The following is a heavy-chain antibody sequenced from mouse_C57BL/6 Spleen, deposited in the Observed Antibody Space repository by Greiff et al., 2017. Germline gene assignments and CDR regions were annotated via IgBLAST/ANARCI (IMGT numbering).Heavy chain of an antibody. CDR1: GYTFTSYW. CDR3: ARSFYYDYAWYFDV. V-gene: IGHV1-64*01. J-gene: IGHJ1*03. D-gene: IGHD2-4*01. Sequence: VQLQQPGAELVKPGASVKLSCKASGYTFTSYWMHWVKQRPGQGLEWIGMIHPNSGSTNYNEKFKSKATLTVDKSSSTAYMQLSSLTSEDSAVYYCARSFYYDYAWYFDVWGTGTTVTVSS. CDR2: IHPNSGST.